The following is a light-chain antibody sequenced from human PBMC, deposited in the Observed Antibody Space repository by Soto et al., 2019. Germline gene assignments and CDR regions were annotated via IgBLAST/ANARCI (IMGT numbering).Light chain of an antibody. CDR1: QDIGNF. V-gene: IGKV1-33*01. J-gene: IGKJ4*01. Sequence: DIHMTHSLPTLSASVVDRVTITCQASQDIGNFLSWYQQKPGKVPKLLIFDASNLETGVPSRFSGSGSGTDFTFTISSLQPEDIATYYCQQYDNLPLTFGGGTKVDIK. CDR3: QQYDNLPLT. CDR2: DAS.